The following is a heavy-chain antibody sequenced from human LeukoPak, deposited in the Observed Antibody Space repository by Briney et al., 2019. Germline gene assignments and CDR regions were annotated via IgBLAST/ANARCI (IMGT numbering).Heavy chain of an antibody. V-gene: IGHV3-74*03. CDR2: INSDGSSL. D-gene: IGHD3-22*01. Sequence: PGGSLRLSCAASGFTLNTYWMNWVRQAPGKGLVWVSRINSDGSSLTYADSVKGRFTVSRDNAKNTLYLQMNSLRAEDTAVYYCASDYYDSTVRGRDWGQGTLVTVSS. J-gene: IGHJ4*02. CDR1: GFTLNTYW. CDR3: ASDYYDSTVRGRD.